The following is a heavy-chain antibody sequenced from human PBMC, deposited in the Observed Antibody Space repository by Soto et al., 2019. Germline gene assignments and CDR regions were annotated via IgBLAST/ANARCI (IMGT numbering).Heavy chain of an antibody. D-gene: IGHD4-4*01. CDR1: GDSVSSNSAA. V-gene: IGHV6-1*01. J-gene: IGHJ6*03. CDR2: TYYRSKWYN. CDR3: ARERMVETVNSYYYYMDV. Sequence: SQTLSLTRVISGDSVSSNSAAWNWIRQSPSRGLEWLGRTYYRSKWYNDYAVSVKSRITINPDTSKNQFSLQLNSVTPEDTAVYYCARERMVETVNSYYYYMDVWGKGTTVTGSS.